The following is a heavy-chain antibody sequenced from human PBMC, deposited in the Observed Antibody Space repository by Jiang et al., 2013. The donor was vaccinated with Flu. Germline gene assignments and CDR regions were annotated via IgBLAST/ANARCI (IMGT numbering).Heavy chain of an antibody. D-gene: IGHD3-16*01. CDR2: IIPIFGTA. CDR3: ARGAHYDYVDLVGRADY. Sequence: SGAEVKKPGSSVKVSCKASGGTFSSYAISWVRQAPGQGLEWMGGIIPIFGTANYAQKFQGRVTITADKSTSTAYMELSSLRSEDTAVYYCARGAHYDYVDLVGRADYWGQGTLVTVSS. CDR1: GGTFSSYA. V-gene: IGHV1-69*06. J-gene: IGHJ4*02.